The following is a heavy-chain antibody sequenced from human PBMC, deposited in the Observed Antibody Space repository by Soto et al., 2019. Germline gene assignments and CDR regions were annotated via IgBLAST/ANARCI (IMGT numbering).Heavy chain of an antibody. CDR3: ARYSNNWFQTEGMDV. V-gene: IGHV4-4*07. CDR1: VDSITTYY. CDR2: IDTSGNT. D-gene: IGHD6-13*01. J-gene: IGHJ6*02. Sequence: PSETLSLTCTVSVDSITTYYWSWIRQPAGKGLEWIGRIDTSGNTNYNPSLKSRVTMSVDTSKKQFSLKLTSVTAADTAVYYCARYSNNWFQTEGMDVWGQGATGTGSS.